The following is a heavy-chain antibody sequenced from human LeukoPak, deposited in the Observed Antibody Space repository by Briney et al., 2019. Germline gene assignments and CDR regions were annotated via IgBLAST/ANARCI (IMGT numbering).Heavy chain of an antibody. V-gene: IGHV1-8*03. J-gene: IGHJ4*02. D-gene: IGHD5-12*01. CDR3: ARGRSTGYPYYFEY. Sequence: ASVKASCKASGYTFTSYDINWVRQATGQGREWMGWMNPNSGSTGYAQKFQGRVTITRNTSISTAYMELSGLRSEDTAVYYCARGRSTGYPYYFEYWGQGTLVTVSS. CDR2: MNPNSGST. CDR1: GYTFTSYD.